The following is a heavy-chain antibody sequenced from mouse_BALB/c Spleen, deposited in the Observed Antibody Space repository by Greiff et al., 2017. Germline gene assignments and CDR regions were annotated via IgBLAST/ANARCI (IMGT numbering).Heavy chain of an antibody. CDR3: ADDYDGYAMDY. D-gene: IGHD2-4*01. V-gene: IGHV14-3*02. J-gene: IGHJ4*01. Sequence: VQLQQSGAELVKPGASVMLSCTASGFNIKDTYMHWVKQRPEQGLEWIGRIDPANGNTKYDPKFQGKATITADTSSNTAYLQLSSLTSEDTAVYYCADDYDGYAMDYWGQGTSVTVSS. CDR1: GFNIKDTY. CDR2: IDPANGNT.